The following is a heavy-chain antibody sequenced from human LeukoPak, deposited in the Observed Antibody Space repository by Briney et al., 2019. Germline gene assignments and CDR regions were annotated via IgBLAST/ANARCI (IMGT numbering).Heavy chain of an antibody. CDR2: INSTGGST. CDR3: APRPDEAMVGVSH. J-gene: IGHJ4*02. D-gene: IGHD5-18*01. Sequence: WGSLRLSCAASGFTFSSCSMSWVRQPPGKGLEWVSAINSTGGSTYYADSVKGRFTISRDNSKNSLYLQSTILTVEDTAVYYCAPRPDEAMVGVSHWGQGTLVTVSS. V-gene: IGHV3-23*01. CDR1: GFTFSSCS.